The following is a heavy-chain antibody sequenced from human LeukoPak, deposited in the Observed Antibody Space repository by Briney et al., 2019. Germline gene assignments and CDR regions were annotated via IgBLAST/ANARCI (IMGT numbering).Heavy chain of an antibody. V-gene: IGHV1-18*01. J-gene: IGHJ6*02. CDR3: ARDGDYGDYVLVGPRDYYYGMDV. CDR1: GYTFTSYG. CDR2: ISAYNGNT. D-gene: IGHD4-17*01. Sequence: RASVKVSCKASGYTFTSYGISWVRQAPGQGLEWMGWISAYNGNTNYAQKLQGRVTMTTDTSTSTAYMELRSLRSDDTAVYYCARDGDYGDYVLVGPRDYYYGMDVWGQGTRSPSP.